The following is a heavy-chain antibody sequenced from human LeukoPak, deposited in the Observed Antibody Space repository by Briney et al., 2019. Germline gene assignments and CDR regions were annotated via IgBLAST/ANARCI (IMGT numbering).Heavy chain of an antibody. Sequence: PGGSLRLSCAASGFTFSSYAMHWVRQAPGKGLEWVAFISSDGTNKYYADSVKGRFTISRDNSRNTLYLQMNSLRPEDTAVYYCAKQARRAYYYGSGTYAGSHYFDYWGQGTLVTVSS. D-gene: IGHD3-10*01. CDR3: AKQARRAYYYGSGTYAGSHYFDY. J-gene: IGHJ4*02. V-gene: IGHV3-30*18. CDR1: GFTFSSYA. CDR2: ISSDGTNK.